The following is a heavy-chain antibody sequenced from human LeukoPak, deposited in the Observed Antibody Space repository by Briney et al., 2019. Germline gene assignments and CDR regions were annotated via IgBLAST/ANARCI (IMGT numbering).Heavy chain of an antibody. CDR1: GFTFSSYS. V-gene: IGHV3-21*01. D-gene: IGHD2-15*01. Sequence: GGSLRLSCAASGFTFSSYSMNWVRQAPGKGLEGVSSISSSSSYIYYAGSVKGRFTISRDNAKNSLYLQMNSLRAEDTAVYYCARGDRWDIVVVVAATLDYWGQGTLVTVPS. CDR3: ARGDRWDIVVVVAATLDY. J-gene: IGHJ4*02. CDR2: ISSSSSYI.